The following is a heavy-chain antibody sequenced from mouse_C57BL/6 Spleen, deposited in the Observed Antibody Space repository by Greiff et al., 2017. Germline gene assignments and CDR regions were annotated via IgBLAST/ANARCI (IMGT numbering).Heavy chain of an antibody. Sequence: EVQLVESEGGLVQPGSSMKLSCTASGFTFSDYYMAWVRQVPEKGLEWVANINYDGSSTYYLDSLKSRFIISIDNAKNILYLQMSSLKSEDTATYYCARRRSLWNYAMDYWGQGTSVTVSS. V-gene: IGHV5-16*01. CDR3: ARRRSLWNYAMDY. CDR2: INYDGSST. J-gene: IGHJ4*01. CDR1: GFTFSDYY. D-gene: IGHD1-1*02.